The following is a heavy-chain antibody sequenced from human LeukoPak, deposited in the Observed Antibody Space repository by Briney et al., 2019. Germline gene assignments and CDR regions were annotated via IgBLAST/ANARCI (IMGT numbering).Heavy chain of an antibody. Sequence: GGSLRLSCAASGFTFSNYWMTWVRQAPGKGLEFVASTKQDGSQKHYADSVKGRFTISRDNAKNSVYLQINSLRAEDTAVYYCAVLYSDYWGQGTLVTVSS. CDR2: TKQDGSQK. J-gene: IGHJ4*02. D-gene: IGHD3-10*01. CDR3: AVLYSDY. V-gene: IGHV3-7*01. CDR1: GFTFSNYW.